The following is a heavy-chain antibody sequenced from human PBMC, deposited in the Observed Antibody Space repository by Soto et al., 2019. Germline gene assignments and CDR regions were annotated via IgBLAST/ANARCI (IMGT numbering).Heavy chain of an antibody. CDR3: AGGGVGMPADAFDI. Sequence: GGSLRLSCAASGFTFSSYAMHWVRQAPGKGLEWVAVISYDGSNKYYADSVKGRFTISRDNSKNTLYLQMNSLRAEDGAVFYCAGGGVGMPADAFDIWGQGTMVTVSS. V-gene: IGHV3-30*04. CDR2: ISYDGSNK. D-gene: IGHD2-21*01. CDR1: GFTFSSYA. J-gene: IGHJ3*02.